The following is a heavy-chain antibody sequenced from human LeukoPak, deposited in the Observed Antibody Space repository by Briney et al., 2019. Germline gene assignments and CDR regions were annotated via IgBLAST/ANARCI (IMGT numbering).Heavy chain of an antibody. CDR3: ARLPSH. V-gene: IGHV4-59*08. CDR2: ISDRDGA. J-gene: IGHJ4*02. CDR1: GGSISTYY. Sequence: SETLSLTCTVSGGSISTYYWSWIRQSPGKGLEWIGYISDRDGATYNPSLKRRVTMSVDTSKTHFSLKLNSVTAADTAVYYCARLPSHWGQGTLVTVSS.